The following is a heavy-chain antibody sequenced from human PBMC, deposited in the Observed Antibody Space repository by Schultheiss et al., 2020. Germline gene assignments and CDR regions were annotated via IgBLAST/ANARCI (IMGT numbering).Heavy chain of an antibody. J-gene: IGHJ3*02. CDR2: ISYDGSNK. D-gene: IGHD5-24*01. CDR3: AKTPAMANDAFDI. CDR1: GFTFSSYG. Sequence: GGSLRLSCAASGFTFSSYGMHWVRQAPGKGLEWVAVISYDGSNKYYADSVKGRFTISRDNSKNTLYLQMNSLRAEDTAVYYCAKTPAMANDAFDIWGQGTMVTVS. V-gene: IGHV3-30*18.